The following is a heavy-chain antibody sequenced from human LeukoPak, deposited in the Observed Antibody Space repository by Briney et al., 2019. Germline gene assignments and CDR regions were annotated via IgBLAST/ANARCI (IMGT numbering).Heavy chain of an antibody. CDR2: IRYDGSNK. V-gene: IGHV3-30*02. D-gene: IGHD6-19*01. Sequence: GGSLRLSCAASGFTFSSYAMSWVRQAPGKGLEWVAFIRYDGSNKYYADSVKGRFTISRDNSKNTLYLQMNSLRAEDTAVYYCAKTDSSGWYGVLADYWGQGTLVTVSS. CDR1: GFTFSSYA. J-gene: IGHJ4*02. CDR3: AKTDSSGWYGVLADY.